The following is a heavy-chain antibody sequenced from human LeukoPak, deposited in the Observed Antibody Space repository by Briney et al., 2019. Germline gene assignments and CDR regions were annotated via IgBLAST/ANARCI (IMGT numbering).Heavy chain of an antibody. CDR1: GFTFSSYG. CDR3: ARDQGSGYDFEN. V-gene: IGHV3-21*01. J-gene: IGHJ4*02. Sequence: PGRSLRLSCAASGFTFSSYGMHWVRQAPGKGLEWVSSISSDSNYIYYADSVKGRFTISRDNAKNSLYLQMNSLRAEDTALYYCARDQGSGYDFENWGQGTLVTVSS. CDR2: ISSDSNYI. D-gene: IGHD5-12*01.